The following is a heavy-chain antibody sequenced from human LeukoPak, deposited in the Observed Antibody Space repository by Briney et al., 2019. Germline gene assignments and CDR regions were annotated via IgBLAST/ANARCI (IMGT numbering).Heavy chain of an antibody. CDR3: ARDRGWGGFDY. D-gene: IGHD3-16*01. Sequence: SETLSLTCTVSGGSISSYYWSWIRQPPGKGLEWIGYIYYSGSTNYNPSLKSRVTISVDTSKNQFSLKLSSVTAADTAVYYCARDRGWGGFDYRGQGTLVTVSS. V-gene: IGHV4-59*01. J-gene: IGHJ4*02. CDR2: IYYSGST. CDR1: GGSISSYY.